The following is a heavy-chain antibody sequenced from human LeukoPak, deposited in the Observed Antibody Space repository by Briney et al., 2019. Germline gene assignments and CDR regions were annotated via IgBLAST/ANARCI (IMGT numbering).Heavy chain of an antibody. Sequence: PGGSLRLSCAASGFGFSSYAMTWVRQAPGKGLEWVSGISGSGVNTHYADSVKGRFTISRDNSKNTLYLQINSLRAEDTAVYYCAKDLSSSGLFGDYWGQGTLVTVSS. CDR3: AKDLSSSGLFGDY. CDR2: ISGSGVNT. V-gene: IGHV3-23*01. J-gene: IGHJ4*02. D-gene: IGHD6-13*01. CDR1: GFGFSSYA.